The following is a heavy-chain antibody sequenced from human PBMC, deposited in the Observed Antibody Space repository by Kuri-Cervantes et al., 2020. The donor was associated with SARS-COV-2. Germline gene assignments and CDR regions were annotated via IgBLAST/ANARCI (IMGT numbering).Heavy chain of an antibody. D-gene: IGHD1-26*01. CDR3: ARGSYSFGVDY. Sequence: SETLFLTCTVSSGSISSYYWSWIRQPPGKGLEWIGYIYYSGSSNYNPSLKSRVTISVDTSKNQFSLNLTSVTAADTAVYSCARGSYSFGVDYWGQGTLVTVSS. CDR2: IYYSGSS. V-gene: IGHV4-59*12. CDR1: SGSISSYY. J-gene: IGHJ4*02.